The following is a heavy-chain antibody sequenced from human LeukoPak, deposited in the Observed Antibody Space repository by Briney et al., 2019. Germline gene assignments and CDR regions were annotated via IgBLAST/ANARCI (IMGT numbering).Heavy chain of an antibody. Sequence: SETLSLTCTVSGGSINNYYWSWIRQPAGKGLEWIGRIYTSGSTNYNPSLKSRVTISVDTSKNQFSLKLSSVTAADTAVYYCARAYYDFWSGYKYNWFDPWGQGTLVTVSS. D-gene: IGHD3-3*01. V-gene: IGHV4-4*07. J-gene: IGHJ5*02. CDR3: ARAYYDFWSGYKYNWFDP. CDR1: GGSINNYY. CDR2: IYTSGST.